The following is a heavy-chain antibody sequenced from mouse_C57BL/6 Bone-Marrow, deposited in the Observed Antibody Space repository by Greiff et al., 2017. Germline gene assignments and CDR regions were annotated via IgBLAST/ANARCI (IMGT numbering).Heavy chain of an antibody. D-gene: IGHD1-1*01. CDR1: GYTFTSYW. CDR3: AREGIYGSSQYYFDY. V-gene: IGHV1-69*01. CDR2: IDPSDSYP. J-gene: IGHJ2*01. Sequence: QVQLQQPGAELVMPGASVKLSCKASGYTFTSYWMHWVKQRPGQGLEWIGEIDPSDSYPNYNQKFKGKSTLTVDKSSSTAYMQLSSLTSEDSAVYYCAREGIYGSSQYYFDYWGQGTTLTVSS.